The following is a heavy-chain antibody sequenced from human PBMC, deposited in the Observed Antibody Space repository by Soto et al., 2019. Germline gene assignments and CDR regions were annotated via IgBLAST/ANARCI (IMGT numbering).Heavy chain of an antibody. CDR2: IIPLYGTV. Sequence: SVKVSCKASGGTFNSYGISWVRQAPGQGLDWMGVIIPLYGTVNYAQKFQGRVSITADKSTSTAYMDLNSLKPEDTAVYHCARDRVGGTFYTPLAFWGQGTLVTVSS. D-gene: IGHD1-7*01. CDR1: GGTFNSYG. V-gene: IGHV1-69*06. J-gene: IGHJ4*02. CDR3: ARDRVGGTFYTPLAF.